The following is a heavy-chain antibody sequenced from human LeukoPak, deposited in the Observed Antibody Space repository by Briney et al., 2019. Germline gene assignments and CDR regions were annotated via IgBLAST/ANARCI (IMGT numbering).Heavy chain of an antibody. CDR3: AREYTLYRSGWFLDY. CDR1: GDSSSNSIYY. V-gene: IGHV4-39*07. D-gene: IGHD6-19*01. Sequence: SETLSLTCTVSGDSSSNSIYYWGWIRQPPGKGLEWIASIDYSGSTYYSPSLKSRATVSIDTSKNHFSLKLSSVTAADTAVYYCAREYTLYRSGWFLDYWGQGTVVTVSS. J-gene: IGHJ4*02. CDR2: IDYSGST.